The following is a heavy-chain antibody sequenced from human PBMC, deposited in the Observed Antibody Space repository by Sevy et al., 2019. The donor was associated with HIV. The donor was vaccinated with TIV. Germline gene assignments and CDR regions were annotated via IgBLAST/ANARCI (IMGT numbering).Heavy chain of an antibody. D-gene: IGHD6-13*01. Sequence: SETLSLTCTVSGGSISSSSYYWGWIRQPPGKGLEWIGSIYYSGSTYYNPSLKRRVTISVDTSKNQFSLKLSSVTAADTAVYYCARHRIKLVSLDYWGQGTLVTVSS. CDR1: GGSISSSSYY. J-gene: IGHJ4*02. CDR3: ARHRIKLVSLDY. V-gene: IGHV4-39*01. CDR2: IYYSGST.